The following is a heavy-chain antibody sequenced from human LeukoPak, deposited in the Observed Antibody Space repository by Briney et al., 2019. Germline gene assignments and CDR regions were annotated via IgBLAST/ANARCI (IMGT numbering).Heavy chain of an antibody. Sequence: SETLSLTCTVSGGSISSSSYYWGWIRQPPGKGLEWIGSIYHSGSTYYNPSLKSRVTISVDTPKNQFSLKLSSVTAADTAVYYCARGVARSSKFHFSYYFDYWGQGTLVTASS. V-gene: IGHV4-39*07. CDR3: ARGVARSSKFHFSYYFDY. CDR1: GGSISSSSYY. J-gene: IGHJ4*02. D-gene: IGHD6-6*01. CDR2: IYHSGST.